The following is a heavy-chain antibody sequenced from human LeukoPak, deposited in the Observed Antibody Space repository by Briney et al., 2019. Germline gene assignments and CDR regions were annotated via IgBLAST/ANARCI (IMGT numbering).Heavy chain of an antibody. CDR1: GGSISSSSYY. J-gene: IGHJ4*02. CDR3: ASLQGKYSGYPDY. Sequence: SETLSLTCTVSGGSISSSSYYWGWIRQPPGKGLEWIGSIYYSGSTYYNPSLKSRVTISVDTSKNQFSLKLSSVTAADTAVYYCASLQGKYSGYPDYWGQGTLVTVSS. D-gene: IGHD5-12*01. CDR2: IYYSGST. V-gene: IGHV4-39*01.